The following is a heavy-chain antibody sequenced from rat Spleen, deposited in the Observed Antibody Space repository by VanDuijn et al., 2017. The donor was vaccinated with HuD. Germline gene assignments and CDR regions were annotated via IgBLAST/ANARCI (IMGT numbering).Heavy chain of an antibody. CDR3: AREEAGVDY. CDR1: GFNFNDYW. CDR2: INQDSSTI. Sequence: EVKLVESGGGLVQPGRSLKLSCVASGFNFNDYWMGWVRQAPGKGLEWIGEINQDSSTIKFTPSVKDRFTISRDNAQNTLYLQMNKLESDDTAIYYCAREEAGVDYWGQGVMVTVSS. V-gene: IGHV4-2*01. J-gene: IGHJ2*01. D-gene: IGHD1-11*01.